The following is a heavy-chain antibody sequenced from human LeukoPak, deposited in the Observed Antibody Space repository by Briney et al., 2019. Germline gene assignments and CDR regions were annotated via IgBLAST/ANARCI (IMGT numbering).Heavy chain of an antibody. J-gene: IGHJ4*02. CDR2: ISTSGDST. V-gene: IGHV3-23*01. D-gene: IGHD3-16*02. Sequence: PGGSLRLSCAASGFTFTSYAMSWVRQAPGEGLEWVSAISTSGDSTYYADSVKGRFTISRDNSKKNLFLQMNSLRAEDTAVYFCAKPTYDYVWGSYHDWGQGTLVTVSS. CDR3: AKPTYDYVWGSYHD. CDR1: GFTFTSYA.